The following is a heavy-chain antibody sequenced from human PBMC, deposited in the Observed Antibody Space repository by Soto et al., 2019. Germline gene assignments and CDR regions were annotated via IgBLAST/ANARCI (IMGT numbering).Heavy chain of an antibody. V-gene: IGHV1-69*08. J-gene: IGHJ5*02. Sequence: QVQLVQSGAEVNKPVSSVKVSCNASGGTFSTYTITWVRQAPGQGLEWMGRIIPIIGIINYAQKFQGRVTISADKFTGTAYMELTGLRSDDTAVYYCAGDPDSHYNDSHASSYPWGQGTLVTVSS. CDR2: IIPIIGII. D-gene: IGHD4-4*01. CDR1: GGTFSTYT. CDR3: AGDPDSHYNDSHASSYP.